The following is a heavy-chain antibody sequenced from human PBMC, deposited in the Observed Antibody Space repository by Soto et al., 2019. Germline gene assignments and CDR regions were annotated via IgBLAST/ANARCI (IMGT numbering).Heavy chain of an antibody. CDR2: IKSKTDGGRT. V-gene: IGHV3-15*07. Sequence: GGSLRLSCAASGFTFSNAWMNWVRQAPGKGLEWVGRIKSKTDGGRTEYAAPVKGRCNISRDDSKKTLYLQMNSLKTEDTAVYYCTTEGPMVRGVVGKSWESGYAFDIWGQGTMVTVSS. CDR3: TTEGPMVRGVVGKSWESGYAFDI. CDR1: GFTFSNAW. D-gene: IGHD3-10*01. J-gene: IGHJ3*02.